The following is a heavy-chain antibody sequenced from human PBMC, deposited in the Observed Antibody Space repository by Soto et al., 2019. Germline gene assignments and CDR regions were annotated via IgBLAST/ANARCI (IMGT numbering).Heavy chain of an antibody. CDR1: GGSSSGYG. Sequence: SETLCVRWTVFGGSSSGYGGSWIRQPPGKGLEWIGYIYYSGSTNYNPSLKSRVTISVDTSKNQFSLKLSSVTAADTAVYYCAREADESRRERHYYYYYGMDVWGQGTTVTVSS. CDR3: AREADESRRERHYYYYYGMDV. J-gene: IGHJ6*02. D-gene: IGHD1-26*01. CDR2: IYYSGST. V-gene: IGHV4-59*01.